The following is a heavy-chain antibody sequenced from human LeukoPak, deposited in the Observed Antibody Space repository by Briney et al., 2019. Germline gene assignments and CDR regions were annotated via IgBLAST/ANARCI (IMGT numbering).Heavy chain of an antibody. CDR2: ISYDGSNK. D-gene: IGHD3-10*01. Sequence: GRSLRLSCAASGFTFSSYGMHWVRQAPGKGPEWVAVISYDGSNKYYADSVKGRFTISRDNSKNTLYLQMNSLRAEDTAVYYCAKDLVTMVRGVIGGYYYYYGMDVWGQGTTVTVSS. V-gene: IGHV3-30*18. CDR3: AKDLVTMVRGVIGGYYYYYGMDV. CDR1: GFTFSSYG. J-gene: IGHJ6*02.